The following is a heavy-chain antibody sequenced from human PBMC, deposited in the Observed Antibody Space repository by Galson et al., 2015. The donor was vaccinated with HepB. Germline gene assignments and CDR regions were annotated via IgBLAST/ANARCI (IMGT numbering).Heavy chain of an antibody. D-gene: IGHD3-3*01. CDR2: IKSKTDGGTT. J-gene: IGHJ4*02. CDR1: GFTFSNAW. CDR3: TTDPPSYYDFWSGFDY. Sequence: SLRLSCAASGFTFSNAWMSWVRQAPGKGLEWVGRIKSKTDGGTTDYAAPVKGRFTISRDDSKNTLYLQMNSLKTEDTAVYYCTTDPPSYYDFWSGFDYWGQGTLVTVSS. V-gene: IGHV3-15*01.